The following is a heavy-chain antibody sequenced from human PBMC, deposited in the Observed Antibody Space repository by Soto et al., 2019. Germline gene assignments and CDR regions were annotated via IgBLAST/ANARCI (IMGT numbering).Heavy chain of an antibody. J-gene: IGHJ4*02. Sequence: SETLSLTCTVSGDDINTDYYWSWIRQPPGKGLEWIGHIYYTGGTFENPSLKSRLTMSIDTSKNQFSLKLRSVTAADTAVYYCARFIAVAGGPYVYFDYWGQGTLVTVSS. CDR1: GDDINTDYY. D-gene: IGHD6-19*01. CDR2: IYYTGGT. V-gene: IGHV4-30-4*01. CDR3: ARFIAVAGGPYVYFDY.